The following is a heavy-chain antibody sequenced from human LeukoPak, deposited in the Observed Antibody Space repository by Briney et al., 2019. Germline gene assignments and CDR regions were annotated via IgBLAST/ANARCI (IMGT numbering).Heavy chain of an antibody. CDR3: ARVGGTVVPAAIFDY. CDR1: GGTFSSYA. J-gene: IGHJ4*02. D-gene: IGHD2-2*01. Sequence: SVKVSCKASGGTFSSYAISWVRQAPGQGLECMGGIIPIFGTANYAQKFQGRVTITADKSTSTAYMELSSLRSEDTAVYYCARVGGTVVPAAIFDYWGQGTLVTVSS. CDR2: IIPIFGTA. V-gene: IGHV1-69*06.